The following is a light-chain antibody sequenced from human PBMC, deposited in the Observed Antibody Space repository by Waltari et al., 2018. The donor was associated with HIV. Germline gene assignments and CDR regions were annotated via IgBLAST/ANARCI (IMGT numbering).Light chain of an antibody. CDR2: SND. CDR1: STNIGSNI. V-gene: IGLV1-44*01. Sequence: QSVLTQPPSVSGTPGQNVTISCSGSSTNIGSNIVNWYQQVPEAAPKLLIYSNDHRPSGVPGRFSGSKSGTSASLAISGLQSADEADYYCAAWDDSLNGMFGGGTKLTV. J-gene: IGLJ3*02. CDR3: AAWDDSLNGM.